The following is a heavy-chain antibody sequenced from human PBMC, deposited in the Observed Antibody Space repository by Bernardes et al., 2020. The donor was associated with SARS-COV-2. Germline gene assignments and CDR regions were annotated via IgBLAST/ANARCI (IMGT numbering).Heavy chain of an antibody. CDR3: TRLGLSGEIDY. Sequence: ASVKVSCKASGYSFPTYYIYWVRQAPGQGLEWMGWINPNSGDTTYAQKFQGWVTMTRDTSISTVYMELSRLKSDDTAMYYCTRLGLSGEIDYWGQGTLVTVSS. J-gene: IGHJ4*02. CDR1: GYSFPTYY. V-gene: IGHV1-2*04. CDR2: INPNSGDT. D-gene: IGHD5-12*01.